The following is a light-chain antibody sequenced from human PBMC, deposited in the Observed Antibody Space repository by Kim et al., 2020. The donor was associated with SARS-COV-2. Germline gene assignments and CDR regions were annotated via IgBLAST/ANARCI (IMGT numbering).Light chain of an antibody. V-gene: IGKV1-33*01. J-gene: IGKJ4*01. CDR2: DVS. CDR3: QQFENLPLT. CDR1: QDIRNY. Sequence: ASVGDRVTITCQASQDIRNYLNWYQKKPGQAPKLLIYDVSRLETGVPSRFSGSGSGTDFTFTITGLQPEDIATYYCQQFENLPLTFGGGTKVDIK.